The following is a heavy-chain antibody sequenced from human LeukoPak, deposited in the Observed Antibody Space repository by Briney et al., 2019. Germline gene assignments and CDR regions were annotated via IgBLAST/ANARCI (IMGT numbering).Heavy chain of an antibody. Sequence: PGGSLRLSCAASGFTFSTYWMSWVRQAPGKGLEWVANIKQDGSEKYYVDSVKGRFTISRDNAKNSLHLQMNSLRAEDTAVYYCARDGSGDSSGYYNWFDPWGQGTLVTVSS. CDR2: IKQDGSEK. D-gene: IGHD3-22*01. CDR3: ARDGSGDSSGYYNWFDP. CDR1: GFTFSTYW. J-gene: IGHJ5*02. V-gene: IGHV3-7*01.